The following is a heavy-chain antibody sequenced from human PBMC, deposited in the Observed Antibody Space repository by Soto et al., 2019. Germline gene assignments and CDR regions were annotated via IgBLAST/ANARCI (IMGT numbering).Heavy chain of an antibody. V-gene: IGHV5-10-1*01. CDR2: IDPSDSYT. CDR3: ARQYSSGWLTYYYYGMDV. D-gene: IGHD6-19*01. CDR1: GDSFTSYW. J-gene: IGHJ6*02. Sequence: GEPLRISCKGSGDSFTSYWISWVRQMPGKGLEWMGSIDPSDSYTNYSPSFQGHVTISADKSISTAYLQWSSLKASDTAMYYCARQYSSGWLTYYYYGMDVWGQGTTVTGSS.